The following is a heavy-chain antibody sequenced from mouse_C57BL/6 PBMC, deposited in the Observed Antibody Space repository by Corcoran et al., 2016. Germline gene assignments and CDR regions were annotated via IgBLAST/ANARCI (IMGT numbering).Heavy chain of an antibody. V-gene: IGHV1-18*01. Sequence: EFLLQQSGPELVKHGASVKITCKASGYTFTDYNMDWVKQSHGKSLEWIGDINPNNGGTIYNQKFKGKATLTVDKSSRTAYMELRSLTSEDTAVYYCARSSSYFDYGGQGTTLTVSS. J-gene: IGHJ2*01. D-gene: IGHD1-3*01. CDR1: GYTFTDYN. CDR3: ARSSSYFDY. CDR2: INPNNGGT.